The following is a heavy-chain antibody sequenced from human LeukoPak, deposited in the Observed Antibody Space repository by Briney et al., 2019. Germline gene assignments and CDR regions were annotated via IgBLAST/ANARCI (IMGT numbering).Heavy chain of an antibody. D-gene: IGHD1-26*01. CDR2: ISAYNGNT. CDR3: ARGEGEGATFVPDFDY. CDR1: GYTFTSYG. V-gene: IGHV1-18*01. Sequence: GASVRVSCKASGYTFTSYGISWVRQAPGQGLEWMGWISAYNGNTNYAQKLQGRVTMTTDTSTSTAYMELRSLRSDDTAVYYCARGEGEGATFVPDFDYWGQGTLVTVSS. J-gene: IGHJ4*02.